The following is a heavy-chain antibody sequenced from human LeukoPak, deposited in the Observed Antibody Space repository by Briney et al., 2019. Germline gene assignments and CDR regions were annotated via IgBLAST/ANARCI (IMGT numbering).Heavy chain of an antibody. Sequence: ASVKVSCKASGYTFINYAMNWVRQAPGQGLEWMGWINPNSGGTNYAQKFQGRVTMTRDTSISTAYMELSRLRSDDTAVYYCARAPLYSGSYRPPFDYWGQGTLVTVSS. D-gene: IGHD1-26*01. CDR1: GYTFINYA. CDR2: INPNSGGT. CDR3: ARAPLYSGSYRPPFDY. V-gene: IGHV1-2*02. J-gene: IGHJ4*02.